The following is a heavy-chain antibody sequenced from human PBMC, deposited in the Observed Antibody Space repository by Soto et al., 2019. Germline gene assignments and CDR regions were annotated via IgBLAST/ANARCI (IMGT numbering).Heavy chain of an antibody. CDR2: IKSKTDGGTT. J-gene: IGHJ6*02. CDR3: RYYYYYYGMDA. CDR1: GFTFSNAW. V-gene: IGHV3-15*01. Sequence: GGSLRLSCAASGFTFSNAWMSWVRQAPGKGLEWVGRIKSKTDGGTTDYAAPVKGRFTISRDDSKNTLYLQMNSMKTEDTAVYYCRYYYYYYGMDAWGQGTTVTVSS.